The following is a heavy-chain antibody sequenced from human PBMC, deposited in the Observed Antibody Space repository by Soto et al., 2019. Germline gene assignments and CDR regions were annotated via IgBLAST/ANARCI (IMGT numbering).Heavy chain of an antibody. CDR2: IRSKPDNYAT. V-gene: IGHV3-73*02. D-gene: IGHD1-26*01. CDR3: ARLAEWEYYDGMDV. Sequence: EVQLVESGGGLVQPGGSLKLSCAVSGFTFSVSAIPWVRQASGKGLEWVGRIRSKPDNYATAYGASVKGRFSISRDDSKNTAYLQMSSLNTEDTAVYYCARLAEWEYYDGMDVWGQGTTVTVSS. J-gene: IGHJ6*02. CDR1: GFTFSVSA.